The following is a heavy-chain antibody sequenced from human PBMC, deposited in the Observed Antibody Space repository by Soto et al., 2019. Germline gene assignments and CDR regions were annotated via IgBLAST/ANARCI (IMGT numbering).Heavy chain of an antibody. Sequence: LXESLNISCKGSGYSVTSYWIGWVRQMPGKGLEWMGIIYPGDSDTRYSPSFQGQVTISADKSISTAYLQWSSLKASDTAMYYCARHYSSSWPFGYWGQGNLVTVSS. CDR2: IYPGDSDT. V-gene: IGHV5-51*01. D-gene: IGHD6-13*01. CDR1: GYSVTSYW. CDR3: ARHYSSSWPFGY. J-gene: IGHJ4*02.